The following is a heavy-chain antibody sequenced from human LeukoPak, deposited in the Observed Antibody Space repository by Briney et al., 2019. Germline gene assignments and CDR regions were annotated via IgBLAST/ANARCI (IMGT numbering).Heavy chain of an antibody. D-gene: IGHD3-22*01. J-gene: IGHJ6*02. CDR1: GFALSSHW. V-gene: IGHV3-48*02. CDR2: IGSSGSPT. CDR3: ARRPYSDTSGRLSGV. Sequence: GGSLRLSCAASGFALSSHWMNWVRQAPGKGLEWISYIGSSGSPTHYADSVGGRFTISRDNAKNSLYLQMNSLRDEDTAVYFCARRPYSDTSGRLSGVWGQGTTVTVSS.